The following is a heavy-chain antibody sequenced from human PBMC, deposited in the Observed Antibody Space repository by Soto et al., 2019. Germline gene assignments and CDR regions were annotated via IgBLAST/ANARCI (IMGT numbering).Heavy chain of an antibody. J-gene: IGHJ6*02. CDR1: GYTFTSHA. CDR2: INAGTGNT. Sequence: QAPLVQSGAEVKKPGASVTISCKASGYTFTSHAMHWVRQAPGQRPEWLGWINAGTGNTRYSQKFEVRVTISMDTSANTSYMEMNSLTSEDTAVYYCARRRAHRSAYYYGMDVWGQGTTVTVS. CDR3: ARRRAHRSAYYYGMDV. V-gene: IGHV1-3*01.